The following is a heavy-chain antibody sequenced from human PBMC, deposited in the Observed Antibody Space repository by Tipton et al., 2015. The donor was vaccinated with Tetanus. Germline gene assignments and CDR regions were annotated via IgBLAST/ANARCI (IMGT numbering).Heavy chain of an antibody. CDR1: GYEFISYW. Sequence: QLVQSGAEVKKPGESLRISCKASGYEFISYWIAWVRQMPGKGLEWMRVIYPADSDIRNSPSFQGQVTMSVDKSTSTAYLQWRSLKASDSAMYYCARHSGGSEIGYYYDMDAWGQGTTVTVSS. D-gene: IGHD3-10*01. J-gene: IGHJ6*02. V-gene: IGHV5-51*01. CDR3: ARHSGGSEIGYYYDMDA. CDR2: IYPADSDI.